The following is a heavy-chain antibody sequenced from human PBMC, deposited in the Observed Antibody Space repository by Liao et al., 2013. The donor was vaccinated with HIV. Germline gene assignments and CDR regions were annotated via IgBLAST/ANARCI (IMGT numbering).Heavy chain of an antibody. CDR3: ARARHIRVGPDRRQPLEV. CDR2: ISLSTSP. D-gene: IGHD2-2*01. V-gene: IGHV4-34*01. Sequence: QVQLQQWGAGLLKPSETLSLTCAVSGGSLSEYYWSWIRQAPGRGLEWIGEISLSTSPNYNPSLKSRLTISIDTSKKQFSLRLTSVTAADTAVYYCARARHIRVGPDRRQPLEVWGLGTPVTVSS. J-gene: IGHJ4*02. CDR1: GGSLSEYY.